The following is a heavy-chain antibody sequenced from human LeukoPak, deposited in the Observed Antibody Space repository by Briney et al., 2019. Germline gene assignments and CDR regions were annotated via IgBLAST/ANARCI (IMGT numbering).Heavy chain of an antibody. D-gene: IGHD2-21*02. J-gene: IGHJ1*01. CDR2: INTHGSST. CDR1: GFTFSSHW. CDR3: ARAASCGGDCSSSYLQH. Sequence: PGGPLRLSCAASGFTFSSHWMHWVRQAPGRGLVWVSRINTHGSSTSYADSVKGRFNSSRDIAKNTLYLQMNSLRAEDMAVYYCARAASCGGDCSSSYLQHWGQGTLVTVSS. V-gene: IGHV3-74*01.